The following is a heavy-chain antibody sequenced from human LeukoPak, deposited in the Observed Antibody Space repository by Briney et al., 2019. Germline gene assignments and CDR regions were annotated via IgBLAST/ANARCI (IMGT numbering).Heavy chain of an antibody. Sequence: PSETLSLTCTVPDGSISSYYWSWIRQPPGKGLEWLGYIYYSGSTNYNPSLKSRVTISVDTSKNQFSLKLSSVTAADTAVYYCARGGAAATFHWFDPWGQGTLVIVSS. V-gene: IGHV4-59*01. CDR2: IYYSGST. CDR1: DGSISSYY. D-gene: IGHD2-15*01. J-gene: IGHJ5*02. CDR3: ARGGAAATFHWFDP.